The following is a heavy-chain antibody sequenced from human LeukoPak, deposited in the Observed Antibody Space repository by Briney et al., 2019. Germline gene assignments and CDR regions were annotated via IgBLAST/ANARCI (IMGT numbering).Heavy chain of an antibody. V-gene: IGHV3-23*01. CDR3: AKGSSGWYDDYYYYYMDV. Sequence: GGSLRLSCAASGFTFSSYGMSWVRQAPGKGLEWVSAISGSGGSTYYADSVKGRFTISRDNSKNTLYLQMNSLRAEDTAVYYCAKGSSGWYDDYYYYYMDVWGKGTTVTISS. J-gene: IGHJ6*03. D-gene: IGHD6-19*01. CDR2: ISGSGGST. CDR1: GFTFSSYG.